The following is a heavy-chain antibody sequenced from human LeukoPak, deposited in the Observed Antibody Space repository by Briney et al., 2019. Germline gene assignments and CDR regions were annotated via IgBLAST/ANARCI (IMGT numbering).Heavy chain of an antibody. Sequence: SETLSLTCTVSGGSISSSSYYWGWIRQPPGKGLEWIGSMYYSGSTYYNPSLKSRVTISVDTSKNQFSLGLTSVTAADTAVYYCARHSGSYLKSALHIWGQGTMVTVSS. CDR2: MYYSGST. V-gene: IGHV4-39*01. CDR1: GGSISSSSYY. J-gene: IGHJ3*02. D-gene: IGHD1-26*01. CDR3: ARHSGSYLKSALHI.